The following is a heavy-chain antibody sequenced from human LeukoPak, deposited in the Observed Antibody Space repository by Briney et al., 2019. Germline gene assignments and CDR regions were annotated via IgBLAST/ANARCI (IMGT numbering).Heavy chain of an antibody. CDR2: LYWDDDT. CDR1: GFSLRTYGVG. D-gene: IGHD6-25*01. Sequence: SGPTLAHPTQPLTLTRTFPGFSLRTYGVGGGWIRQPPEKALEWLGFLYWDDDTRYRPSLRSRLTVSKDTTKNQVFLTMTNMDPVDTDTYYWAHRPNLYTNGWNTGDFDYWGQGSLVTVSS. J-gene: IGHJ4*02. CDR3: AHRPNLYTNGWNTGDFDY. V-gene: IGHV2-5*02.